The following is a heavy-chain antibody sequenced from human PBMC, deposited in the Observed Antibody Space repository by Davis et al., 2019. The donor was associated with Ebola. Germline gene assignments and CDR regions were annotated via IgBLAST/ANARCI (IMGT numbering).Heavy chain of an antibody. D-gene: IGHD1-26*01. Sequence: PGGSLRLSCAASGFTFSSYSMNWVRQAPGKGLEWVSYISSSSSTIYYADSVKGRFTISRDNAKNSLYLQMNSLRDEDTAVYYCARDRKWELLIYYYYGMDVWGQGTTVTVSS. CDR1: GFTFSSYS. CDR2: ISSSSSTI. V-gene: IGHV3-48*02. J-gene: IGHJ6*02. CDR3: ARDRKWELLIYYYYGMDV.